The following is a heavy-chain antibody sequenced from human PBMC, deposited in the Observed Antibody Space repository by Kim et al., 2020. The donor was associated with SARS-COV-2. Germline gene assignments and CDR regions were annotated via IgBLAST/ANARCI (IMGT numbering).Heavy chain of an antibody. V-gene: IGHV4-4*02. CDR1: GGSISSSNW. CDR3: ARVGSLYCSSTSCSAHYYYGMDV. Sequence: SETLSLTCAVSGGSISSSNWWSWVRQPPGKGLEWIGEIYHSGSTNYNPSLKSRVTISVDKSKNQFSLKLSSVTAADTAVYYCARVGSLYCSSTSCSAHYYYGMDVWGQGTTVTVSS. D-gene: IGHD2-2*01. J-gene: IGHJ6*02. CDR2: IYHSGST.